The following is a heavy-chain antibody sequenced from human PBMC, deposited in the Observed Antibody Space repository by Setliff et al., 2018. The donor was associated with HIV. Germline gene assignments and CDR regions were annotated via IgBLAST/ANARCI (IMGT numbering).Heavy chain of an antibody. V-gene: IGHV3-48*01. CDR2: SSSSGYST. D-gene: IGHD3-3*01. CDR3: ARANHYDFWSGTPFDY. Sequence: GGSLRLSCAASGFIFSSYEMNWVRQAPGKGLEWVSYSSSSGYSTNYADSVKGRFTISRDSSKNTLYLQMNSLRAEDTAVYYCARANHYDFWSGTPFDYWGQGTLVTVSS. J-gene: IGHJ4*02. CDR1: GFIFSSYE.